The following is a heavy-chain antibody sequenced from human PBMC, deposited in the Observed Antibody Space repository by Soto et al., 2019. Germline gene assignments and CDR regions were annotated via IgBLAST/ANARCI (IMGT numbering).Heavy chain of an antibody. CDR2: IYYSGTT. CDR3: ARSKTGSGSWASLVY. D-gene: IGHD3-10*01. CDR1: GGSISSNDYY. V-gene: IGHV4-39*01. J-gene: IGHJ4*02. Sequence: SETLSLTCTVSGGSISSNDYYWDWIRQSPGKGLEWIGSIYYSGTTYYNPSLKSRVSMSVDTSRNQFSLKLSSVTAADTAVYFCARSKTGSGSWASLVYWGQGTQVTVS.